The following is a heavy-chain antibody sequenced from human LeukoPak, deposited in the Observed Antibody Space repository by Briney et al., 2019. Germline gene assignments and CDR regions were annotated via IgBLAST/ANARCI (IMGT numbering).Heavy chain of an antibody. CDR3: ARANYCFDY. CDR2: ISSSSSYI. Sequence: KSGGSLRLSCAASGFTFSSYSMNWVRQAPGKGLEWVSSISSSSSYIYYADSVKGRFTISRDNSKNTLYLQMNSLRDEDSAVYYCARANYCFDYWGQGTLVTVSS. J-gene: IGHJ4*02. D-gene: IGHD5-24*01. V-gene: IGHV3-21*01. CDR1: GFTFSSYS.